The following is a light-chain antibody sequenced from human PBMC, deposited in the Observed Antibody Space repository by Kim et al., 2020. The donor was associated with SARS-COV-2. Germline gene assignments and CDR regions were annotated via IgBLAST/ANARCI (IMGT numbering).Light chain of an antibody. CDR2: EDN. Sequence: NFMLTQPHSVSESPGKTVTISCTRSSGSIASNYVQWYQQRPGSAPTTVIYEDNQRPSGVPDRFSGSIDSSSNSASLTISGLKTEDEADYYCQSYDSSNPVVFGGGTQPTVL. CDR3: QSYDSSNPVV. V-gene: IGLV6-57*04. J-gene: IGLJ2*01. CDR1: SGSIASNY.